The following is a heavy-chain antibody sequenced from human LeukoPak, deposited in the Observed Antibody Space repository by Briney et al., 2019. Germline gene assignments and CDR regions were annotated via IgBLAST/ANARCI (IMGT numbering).Heavy chain of an antibody. CDR1: GFTFSSYW. CDR2: IKQDGSEK. D-gene: IGHD4-17*01. Sequence: GGSLRLSCAASGFTFSSYWMSWVRQAPGKGLEWVANIKQDGSEKYYVDSVKGRFTISRGNAKNSLYLQMNSLRAEDTAVYYCARDKDYGDGVWFDPWGQGTLVTVSS. J-gene: IGHJ5*02. V-gene: IGHV3-7*01. CDR3: ARDKDYGDGVWFDP.